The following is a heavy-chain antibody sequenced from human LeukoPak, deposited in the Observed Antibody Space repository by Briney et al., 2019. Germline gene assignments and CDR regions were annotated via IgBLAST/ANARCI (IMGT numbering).Heavy chain of an antibody. V-gene: IGHV3-23*01. Sequence: GGSLRLSCAASGFTVSKNGMSWVRQAPGKGLEWVSASRGSGGDTYYADSVKGRFTISRDNSKNMLYLQMNSLRAEDTAVYYCAKYYNDSSGYFYYFDYWGQGTLVTVSS. J-gene: IGHJ4*02. D-gene: IGHD3-22*01. CDR2: SRGSGGDT. CDR3: AKYYNDSSGYFYYFDY. CDR1: GFTVSKNG.